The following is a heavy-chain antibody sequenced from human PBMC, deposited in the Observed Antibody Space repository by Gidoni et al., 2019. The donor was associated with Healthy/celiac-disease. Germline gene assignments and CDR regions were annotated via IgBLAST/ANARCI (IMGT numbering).Heavy chain of an antibody. V-gene: IGHV4-61*02. CDR1: GGSISSGSYY. D-gene: IGHD3-3*01. J-gene: IGHJ4*02. CDR3: ARDRGERITAEIDY. CDR2: IYTSGST. Sequence: QVQLQESGPGLVKPSQTLSLTCTASGGSISSGSYYWSWIRQPAGKGLEWIGRIYTSGSTNYNPSLKSRVTISVDTSKNQFSLKLSSVTAADTAVYYCARDRGERITAEIDYWGQGTLVTVSS.